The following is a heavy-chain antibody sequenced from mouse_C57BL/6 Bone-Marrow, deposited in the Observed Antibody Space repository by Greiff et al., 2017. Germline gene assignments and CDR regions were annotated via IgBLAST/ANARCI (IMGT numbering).Heavy chain of an antibody. CDR1: GYTFTSYW. CDR2: IHPNSGST. Sequence: QVQLQQPGAELVKPGASVKLSCKASGYTFTSYWMHWVKQRPGQGLEWIGMIHPNSGSTNYNEKFKSKAALTVDKSSCTAYMQLSSLTSEYSAVYYCARWGTTVVGPFAYWGQGTLVTVSA. D-gene: IGHD1-1*01. V-gene: IGHV1-64*01. CDR3: ARWGTTVVGPFAY. J-gene: IGHJ3*01.